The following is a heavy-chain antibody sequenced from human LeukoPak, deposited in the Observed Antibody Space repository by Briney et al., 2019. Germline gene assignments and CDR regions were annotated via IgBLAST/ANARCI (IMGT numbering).Heavy chain of an antibody. D-gene: IGHD4-17*01. J-gene: IGHJ4*02. CDR2: ISGSGGST. V-gene: IGHV3-23*01. CDR1: GFTFSSYA. Sequence: GGSLRLSCAASGFTFSSYAMSWVRQAPGKGLEWVSAISGSGGSTYYADSVKGRFTISRDNSKNMLYLQMNSLRAEDTAVYYCAITTHPEYGDYDFGDYWGQGTLVTVSS. CDR3: AITTHPEYGDYDFGDY.